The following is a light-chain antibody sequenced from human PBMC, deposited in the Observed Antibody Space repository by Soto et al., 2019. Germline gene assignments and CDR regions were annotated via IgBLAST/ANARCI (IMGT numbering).Light chain of an antibody. Sequence: EIVLTQSPGTLSLPRGDRATVSCRASQSVPSNYLAWYQHKAGQAPRLLIYDVSNRATGIPARFSGSGSGTDFTLTISSLEPEEFAIYYCQQRDYWQVTVGQGTRLEIK. J-gene: IGKJ5*01. CDR3: QQRDYWQVT. CDR1: QSVPSNY. CDR2: DVS. V-gene: IGKV3D-11*02.